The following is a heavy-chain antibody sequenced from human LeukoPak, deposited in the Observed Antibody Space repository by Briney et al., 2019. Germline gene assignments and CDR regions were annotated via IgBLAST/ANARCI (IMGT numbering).Heavy chain of an antibody. V-gene: IGHV3-74*01. D-gene: IGHD1-26*01. J-gene: IGHJ3*02. Sequence: GGSLRLSCAASGFTFSSYWMHWVRQAPGKGLVWVSRINSDGSSTSYADSVKGRFTISRDNAKNTLYLQMNSLRAEDTAVYYCARVMDPAYSGSYPDAFDIWGQGTMVTVSS. CDR3: ARVMDPAYSGSYPDAFDI. CDR1: GFTFSSYW. CDR2: INSDGSST.